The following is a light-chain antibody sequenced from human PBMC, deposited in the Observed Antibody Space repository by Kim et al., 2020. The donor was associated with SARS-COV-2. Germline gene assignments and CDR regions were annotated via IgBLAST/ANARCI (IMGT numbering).Light chain of an antibody. J-gene: IGKJ1*01. CDR2: AAS. CDR1: QSIISY. Sequence: LSASVGDRVTITCRATQSIISYLNWYQQKPGKAPKLLMYAASTLQSGVPSRFSGSGSGTDFTLTISSLQAEDFATYYCQQSYSSPWTFGQGTKVEV. V-gene: IGKV1-39*01. CDR3: QQSYSSPWT.